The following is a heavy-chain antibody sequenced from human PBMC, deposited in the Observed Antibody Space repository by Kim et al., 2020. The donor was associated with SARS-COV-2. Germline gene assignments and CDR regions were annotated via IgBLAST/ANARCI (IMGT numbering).Heavy chain of an antibody. CDR3: ARGDCSSTSCDSDDYGR. D-gene: IGHD2-2*01. J-gene: IGHJ6*01. CDR2: ISYDGSNK. Sequence: GGSLRLSCAASGFTFSSYGMHWVRQAPGKGLEWVAVISYDGSNKYYADSVKGRFTISRDNSKNTLYLQMNSLRAEDTAVYYCARGDCSSTSCDSDDYGR. V-gene: IGHV3-30*03. CDR1: GFTFSSYG.